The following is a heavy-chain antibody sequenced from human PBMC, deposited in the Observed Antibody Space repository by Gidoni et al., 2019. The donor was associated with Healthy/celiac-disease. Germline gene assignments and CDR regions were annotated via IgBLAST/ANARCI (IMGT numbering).Heavy chain of an antibody. V-gene: IGHV1-2*04. D-gene: IGHD3-3*01. Sequence: QVQLVQSGSEVKKPGASVKVSCTASGYTFTRYYMHWVRQAPGQGLAWRGWINPNSGGTNYAQKCQGWVTMTRDTSISTAYMELSRLRSDDTAVYYCARGPSGAIFGVVTFDYWGQGTLVTVSS. CDR3: ARGPSGAIFGVVTFDY. J-gene: IGHJ4*02. CDR1: GYTFTRYY. CDR2: INPNSGGT.